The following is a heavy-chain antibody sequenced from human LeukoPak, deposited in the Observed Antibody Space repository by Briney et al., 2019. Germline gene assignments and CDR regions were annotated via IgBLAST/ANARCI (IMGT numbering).Heavy chain of an antibody. CDR2: IYASGST. V-gene: IGHV4-4*07. D-gene: IGHD6-6*01. CDR3: ARMSISRDYFEY. CDR1: GGSISSYY. Sequence: SSETLSLTCTVSGGSISSYYWTWIRQPAGKGLEWIGRIYASGSTNYTPSLKGRVTMSLDTSKNHFSLKLTSLTAADTAVYYCARMSISRDYFEYWGQGTLVTVSS. J-gene: IGHJ4*02.